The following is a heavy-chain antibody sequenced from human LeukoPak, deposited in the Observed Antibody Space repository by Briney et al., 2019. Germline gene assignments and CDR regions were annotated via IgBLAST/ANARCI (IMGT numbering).Heavy chain of an antibody. CDR1: GFTFSSYW. V-gene: IGHV3-7*03. D-gene: IGHD3-16*01. J-gene: IGHJ6*02. CDR2: INHNGNVN. Sequence: SLRLSCAASGFTFSSYWMNWARQAPGKGLEWVASINHNGNVNYYVDSVKGRFTISRDNAKNSLYLQMSNLRAEDTAVYFCARGGGLDVWGQGATVTVSS. CDR3: ARGGGLDV.